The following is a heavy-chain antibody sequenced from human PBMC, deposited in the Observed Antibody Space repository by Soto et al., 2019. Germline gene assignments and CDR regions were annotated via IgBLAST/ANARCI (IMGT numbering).Heavy chain of an antibody. J-gene: IGHJ4*02. CDR2: IYWNDDK. Sequence: QITLKESGPTLVKPTQTLTLTCTFSGFSLSTSGVGVGWFRQPPGKALEWLALIYWNDDKLYSPSLKSRLTITKDTSKKQVVLTMTNMDPVDTATYYCAHRKGFGEIGYWGQGTLVTVSS. CDR1: GFSLSTSGVG. V-gene: IGHV2-5*01. CDR3: AHRKGFGEIGY. D-gene: IGHD3-10*01.